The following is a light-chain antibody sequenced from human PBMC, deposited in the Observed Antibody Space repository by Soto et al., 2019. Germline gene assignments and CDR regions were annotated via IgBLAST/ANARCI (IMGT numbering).Light chain of an antibody. J-gene: IGLJ2*01. CDR2: DVS. CDR1: SSDVGGYNY. CDR3: SSYTSSSPLVV. V-gene: IGLV2-14*01. Sequence: QSALTQPASVSGSPGQSITISCTGTSSDVGGYNYVSWYQQHPGKAPKLMIYDVSNRPSGVSNRFSGSKSGNTASLTISGLPADDDADYYCSSYTSSSPLVVFGGGTKLTVL.